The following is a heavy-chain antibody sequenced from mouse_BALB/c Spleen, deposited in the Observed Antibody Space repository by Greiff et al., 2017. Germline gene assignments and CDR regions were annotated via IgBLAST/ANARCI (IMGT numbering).Heavy chain of an antibody. CDR1: GYSITSDYA. V-gene: IGHV3-2*02. CDR3: ASYYYGSSYRYFDV. J-gene: IGHJ1*01. CDR2: ISYSGST. Sequence: EVQRVESGPGLVKPSQSLSLTCTVTGYSITSDYAWNWIRQFPGNKLEWMGYISYSGSTSYNPSLKSRISITRDTSKNQFFLQLNSVTTEDTATYYCASYYYGSSYRYFDVWGAGTTVTVSS. D-gene: IGHD1-1*01.